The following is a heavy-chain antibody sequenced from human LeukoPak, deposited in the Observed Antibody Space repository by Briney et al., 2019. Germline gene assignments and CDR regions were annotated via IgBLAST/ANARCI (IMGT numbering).Heavy chain of an antibody. Sequence: ASVKVSCKTSGYTFTGYYMHWVRPAPGQGLGWMGWINPNTGGTNYAQKFQGRVTMTSDTSISTAYMELSSLRSDDTAMYYCARAPMIVVVFPPRLDFWGQGTLVTVSS. CDR2: INPNTGGT. D-gene: IGHD3-22*01. V-gene: IGHV1-2*02. CDR1: GYTFTGYY. CDR3: ARAPMIVVVFPPRLDF. J-gene: IGHJ4*02.